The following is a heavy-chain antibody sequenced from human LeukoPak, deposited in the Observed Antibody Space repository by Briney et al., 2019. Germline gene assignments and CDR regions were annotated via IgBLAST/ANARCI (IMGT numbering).Heavy chain of an antibody. CDR2: TYYRSKWYN. D-gene: IGHD5-18*01. Sequence: SQTLSLTCAISGDSVFSNSFWNWIRQSPSRGLEWLGRTYYRSKWYNDYGVSVKSRININPDTSKNHFSLQLSSVTPEDTAVYYCVRGGQGDGHSADEGFDIWGQGTMVTVS. CDR1: GDSVFSNSF. J-gene: IGHJ3*02. V-gene: IGHV6-1*01. CDR3: VRGGQGDGHSADEGFDI.